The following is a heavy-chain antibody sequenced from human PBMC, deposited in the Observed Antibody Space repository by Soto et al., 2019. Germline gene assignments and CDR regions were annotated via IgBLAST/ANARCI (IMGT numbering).Heavy chain of an antibody. J-gene: IGHJ6*02. V-gene: IGHV3-30-3*01. Sequence: PGGSLRLSCAASGFTFSSYAMHWVRQAPGKGLEWVAVISYDGSNKYYADSVKGRFTISRDNSKNTLYLQMNSLRAEDTAVYYGAKELWSGPMDVWGQGTTVTVPS. CDR3: AKELWSGPMDV. D-gene: IGHD3-3*01. CDR2: ISYDGSNK. CDR1: GFTFSSYA.